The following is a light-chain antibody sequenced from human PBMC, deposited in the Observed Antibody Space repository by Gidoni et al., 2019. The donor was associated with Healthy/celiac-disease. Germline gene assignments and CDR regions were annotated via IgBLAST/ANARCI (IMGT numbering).Light chain of an antibody. V-gene: IGKV1-39*01. Sequence: DIQMTQSPSSLSASVGDRVTITCRASQSISSYLNWYQQKPGKAPKLLLYAASSLQGGVPSRFSVSGSGTDFTLTISSLQPEDFATYYCQQSYSTLGVTFGPGTKVDIK. CDR3: QQSYSTLGVT. CDR1: QSISSY. CDR2: AAS. J-gene: IGKJ3*01.